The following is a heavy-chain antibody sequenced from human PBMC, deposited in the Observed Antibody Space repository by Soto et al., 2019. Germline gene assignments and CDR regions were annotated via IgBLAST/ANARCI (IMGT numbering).Heavy chain of an antibody. CDR2: IYWDDDK. V-gene: IGHV2-5*02. D-gene: IGHD1-1*01. J-gene: IGHJ4*02. CDR3: ARITNLYLVFDF. CDR1: GFSLTTTEVG. Sequence: QITLKESGPSLVKPTQTLTLTCTFCGFSLTTTEVGVGWIRQPPGKALEWLATIYWDDDKRYNPLLTSRLTVTKDTSKNQVVLTMTNMDSMDTGTYYRARITNLYLVFDFWGQGSLVTVSS.